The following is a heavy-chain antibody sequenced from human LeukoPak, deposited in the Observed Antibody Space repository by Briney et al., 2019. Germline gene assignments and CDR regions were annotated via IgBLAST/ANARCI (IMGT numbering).Heavy chain of an antibody. J-gene: IGHJ4*02. V-gene: IGHV4-59*01. CDR3: ARDRVDSGGWSEIDY. D-gene: IGHD6-19*01. Sequence: SETLSLTCTVSGDSINYYYWGWIRQPPGKGLEWLGNVYYSGSTNYNPSLKSRDTISVDTSKNQFSLKLRSVTAADTAVYYCARDRVDSGGWSEIDYWGQGILVTVSS. CDR1: GDSINYYY. CDR2: VYYSGST.